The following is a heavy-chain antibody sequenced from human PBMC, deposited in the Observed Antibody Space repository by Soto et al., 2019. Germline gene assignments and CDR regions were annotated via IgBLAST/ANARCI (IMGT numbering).Heavy chain of an antibody. Sequence: QPGGSLRLSCAASGFTFDDYAMHWVRQAPGKGLEWVAGIRWNSGSIDYADSVKGRFTISRDNAKNSLYLQMNSLRPEDTAFYYCTKGASASYNNLFDYWGQGTLVTVSS. CDR3: TKGASASYNNLFDY. V-gene: IGHV3-9*01. CDR2: IRWNSGSI. J-gene: IGHJ4*02. D-gene: IGHD3-10*01. CDR1: GFTFDDYA.